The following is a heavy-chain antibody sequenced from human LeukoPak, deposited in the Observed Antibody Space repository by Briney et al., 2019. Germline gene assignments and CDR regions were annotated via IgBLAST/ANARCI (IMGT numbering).Heavy chain of an antibody. V-gene: IGHV3-74*01. D-gene: IGHD3-10*01. J-gene: IGHJ4*02. CDR2: IDNDGSDT. CDR1: GFTFSNYW. CDR3: ARLGYYGSGSYG. Sequence: GGSLRLSCAASGFTFSNYWMHWVRQAPGKGLVWVSRIDNDGSDTSYADSVKGRFTISRDNAKNTLYLQVNSLRAEDTALYYCARLGYYGSGSYGWGQGTLVTVSP.